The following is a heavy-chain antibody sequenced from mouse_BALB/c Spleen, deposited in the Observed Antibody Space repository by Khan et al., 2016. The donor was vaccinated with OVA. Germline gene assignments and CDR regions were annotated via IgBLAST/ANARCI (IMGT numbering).Heavy chain of an antibody. D-gene: IGHD2-14*01. CDR3: VRDGAYHRNDGWFAY. CDR1: GYTFTSYT. J-gene: IGHJ3*01. CDR2: IHPSNGYT. V-gene: IGHV1-4*01. Sequence: QMQLEESGAELARPGASVKMSCKASGYTFTSYTIHWIKNRPGQVLEWIGYIHPSNGYTNYNQKFKDKATLTTDKSSTTAYLPLSSLTSDDSAVYSCVRDGAYHRNDGWFAYWGQGTLVTVSA.